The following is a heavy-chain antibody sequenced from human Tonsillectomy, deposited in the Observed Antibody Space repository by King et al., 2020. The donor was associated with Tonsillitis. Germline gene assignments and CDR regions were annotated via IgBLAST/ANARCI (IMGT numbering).Heavy chain of an antibody. D-gene: IGHD6-13*01. CDR3: AREGHSTSGGFDY. CDR1: GFTFDEYG. V-gene: IGHV3-20*04. J-gene: IGHJ4*02. Sequence: VQLVESGGSVVRPGGSPRLSCAASGFTFDEYGMSWVRQAPGKGLEWVSRINWNAGRTGYADSVKGRFTISRDNAKNSLYLQMNSLRAEDTALYYCAREGHSTSGGFDYWGQGTLVTVSS. CDR2: INWNAGRT.